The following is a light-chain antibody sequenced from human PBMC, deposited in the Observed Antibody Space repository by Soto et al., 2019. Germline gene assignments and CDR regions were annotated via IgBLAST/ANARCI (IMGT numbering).Light chain of an antibody. CDR1: KNDIGVYDF. J-gene: IGLJ1*01. V-gene: IGLV2-8*01. Sequence: QSALTQPPSASGSPGQSVTISCSGTKNDIGVYDFVSWYQHHPGKAPRLIIYEVVQRPSGVPDRFSGSKSGNTASLTVSGLQAEDEADYYCSSYAGSNNCVFGTGTKVTVL. CDR2: EVV. CDR3: SSYAGSNNCV.